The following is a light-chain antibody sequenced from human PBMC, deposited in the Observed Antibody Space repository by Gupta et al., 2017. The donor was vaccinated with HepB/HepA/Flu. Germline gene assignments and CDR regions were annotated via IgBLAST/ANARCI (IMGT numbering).Light chain of an antibody. CDR3: LLYYRGAVV. Sequence: QTVVTQEPSLTVSTEGTVTFTCAFNTGAVTSGSYPNWFQQKPGQAPRALIHSTDNKHSWTPDRFSGSLLGGKAALTLSGVQPEDEAEYYCLLYYRGAVVFGGGTRLTVL. CDR1: TGAVTSGSY. CDR2: STD. J-gene: IGLJ3*02. V-gene: IGLV7-43*01.